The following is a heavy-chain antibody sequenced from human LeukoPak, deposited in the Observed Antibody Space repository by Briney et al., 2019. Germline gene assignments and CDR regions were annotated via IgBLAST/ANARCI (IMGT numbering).Heavy chain of an antibody. CDR1: GFTFSSYA. J-gene: IGHJ6*02. CDR3: ARRRRQVSSDLLTGLGMDV. CDR2: ISGSGGST. Sequence: PGGSLRLSCAASGFTFSSYAMSWVRQAPGKGLEWVSAISGSGGSTYYADSVKGRFTISRDNSKNTLYLEMNSLRAEDSAVYHCARRRRQVSSDLLTGLGMDVWGQGTPVTVSS. V-gene: IGHV3-23*01. D-gene: IGHD3-9*01.